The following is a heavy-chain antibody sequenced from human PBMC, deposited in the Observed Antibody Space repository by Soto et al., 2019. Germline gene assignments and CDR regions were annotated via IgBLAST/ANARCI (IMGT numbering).Heavy chain of an antibody. J-gene: IGHJ4*02. CDR3: TRGPRPISTDTGAY. Sequence: GGSLRLSCAASGFIFKMYWMHWVRQSPGKGLVWISRIYNDGTYSDYADSVRGRFTISRDNVNDTLYLQMNNLRAEDSGLYYCTRGPRPISTDTGAYWGQGTHVTVSS. CDR2: IYNDGTYS. V-gene: IGHV3-74*01. D-gene: IGHD2-21*02. CDR1: GFIFKMYW.